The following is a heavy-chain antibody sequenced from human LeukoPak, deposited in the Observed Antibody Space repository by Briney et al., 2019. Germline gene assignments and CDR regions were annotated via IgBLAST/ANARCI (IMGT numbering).Heavy chain of an antibody. D-gene: IGHD3-16*01. J-gene: IGHJ4*02. CDR3: ASEAHRGGGFDS. Sequence: PSETLSLTCTVSGGSISSDTYFWGWIRQPPGKGLEWIANIYFTGNTYYNPSLKSRATISVDTSKNQFSLTLNSVTAADTAVYYCASEAHRGGGFDSWGQGTQVTVSS. CDR2: IYFTGNT. V-gene: IGHV4-39*01. CDR1: GGSISSDTYF.